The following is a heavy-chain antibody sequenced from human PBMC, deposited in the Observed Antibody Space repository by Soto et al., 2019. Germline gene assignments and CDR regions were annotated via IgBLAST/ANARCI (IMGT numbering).Heavy chain of an antibody. J-gene: IGHJ3*02. Sequence: QVQLVESGGGVVQPGRSLRLSCAASGFTFSSYGMHWVRQAPGKGLEWVAVIWYDGSNKYYADSVKGRFTISRDNSKNTLYLQMNSLRAEDTAVYYCARDLAVGARDAFDIWGQGTMVTVSS. CDR3: ARDLAVGARDAFDI. CDR1: GFTFSSYG. V-gene: IGHV3-33*01. CDR2: IWYDGSNK. D-gene: IGHD1-26*01.